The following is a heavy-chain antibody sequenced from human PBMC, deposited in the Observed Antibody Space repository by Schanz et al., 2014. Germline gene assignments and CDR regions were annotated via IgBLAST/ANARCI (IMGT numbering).Heavy chain of an antibody. V-gene: IGHV1-2*02. D-gene: IGHD1-26*01. CDR2: IDPNSGGT. CDR3: ARDRDQWDGNYLDY. Sequence: QVQLVQSGADVKKPGASVKVSCKASGNTLSAYYIHWIRQAPGQGLEWMGWIDPNSGGTNYAQKLGRVTMTTDTSTSTVYMELRSLTSDDSAVYYCARDRDQWDGNYLDYWGQGTLVTVSS. CDR1: GNTLSAYY. J-gene: IGHJ4*02.